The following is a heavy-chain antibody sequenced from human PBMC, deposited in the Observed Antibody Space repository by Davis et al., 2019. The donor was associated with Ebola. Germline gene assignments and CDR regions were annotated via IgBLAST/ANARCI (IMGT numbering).Heavy chain of an antibody. D-gene: IGHD3-16*01. CDR1: GFPIKNFN. J-gene: IGHJ4*02. Sequence: GESLKISCAASGFPIKNFNMNWVRQTPGRGLEWVAYSGGAGGTTYYADSVRGRFSVSRDNSKNTLFLEMNSLRVDDTAIYFCLGDPNWAFGYWGQGTLVTVSS. CDR2: SGGAGGTT. V-gene: IGHV3-23*01. CDR3: LGDPNWAFGY.